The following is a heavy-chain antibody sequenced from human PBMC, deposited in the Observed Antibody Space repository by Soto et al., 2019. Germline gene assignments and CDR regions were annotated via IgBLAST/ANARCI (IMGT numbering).Heavy chain of an antibody. Sequence: GGSLRLSCAASGFTFSSYSMNWVRQAPGKGLEWVSSISSSSSYIYYADSVKGRFTISRDNAKNSLYLQMNSLRAEDTAVYYCARDLGIAAAGTRWFDPWGQGTLVTVSS. CDR1: GFTFSSYS. CDR3: ARDLGIAAAGTRWFDP. CDR2: ISSSSSYI. D-gene: IGHD6-13*01. V-gene: IGHV3-21*01. J-gene: IGHJ5*02.